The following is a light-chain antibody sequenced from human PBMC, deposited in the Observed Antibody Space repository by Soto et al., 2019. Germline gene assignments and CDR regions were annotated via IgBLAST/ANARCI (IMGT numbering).Light chain of an antibody. CDR1: QGISSF. CDR3: QQLNSFPIP. V-gene: IGKV1-9*01. J-gene: IGKJ3*01. Sequence: IQLTQSPSSLSASVGDRVTITCRASQGISSFLAWYQQNPGKAPKLLIYGASTLQSGVPSRFSGIGSGTDFTLTIGSLQPEDFATYYCQQLNSFPIPFGSGTKVDIK. CDR2: GAS.